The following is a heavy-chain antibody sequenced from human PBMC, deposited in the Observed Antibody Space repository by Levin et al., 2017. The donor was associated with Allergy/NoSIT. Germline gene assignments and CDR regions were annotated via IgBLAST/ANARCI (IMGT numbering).Heavy chain of an antibody. CDR3: ASDVRGIYCSGGSCNAAGDY. CDR1: GFTFSSYS. V-gene: IGHV3-48*01. J-gene: IGHJ4*02. CDR2: ISSSSSTI. Sequence: GESLKISCAASGFTFSSYSMNWVRQAPGKGLEWVSYISSSSSTIYYADSVKGRFTISRDNAKNSLYLQMNSLRAEDTAVYYCASDVRGIYCSGGSCNAAGDYWGQGTLVTVSS. D-gene: IGHD2-15*01.